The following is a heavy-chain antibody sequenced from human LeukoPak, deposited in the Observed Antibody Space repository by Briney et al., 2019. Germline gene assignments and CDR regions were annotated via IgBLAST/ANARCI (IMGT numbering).Heavy chain of an antibody. D-gene: IGHD1-26*01. J-gene: IGHJ4*02. CDR3: AREGYSGTYYGFDY. CDR1: GGSISSYY. V-gene: IGHV4-38-2*02. CDR2: IYHSGST. Sequence: PSETLSLTCTVSGGSISSYYWSWIRQPPGKGLEWIGSIYHSGSTYYNPSLKSRVTISVDTSKNQFSLKLSSVTAADTAVYYCAREGYSGTYYGFDYWGQGTLAAVSS.